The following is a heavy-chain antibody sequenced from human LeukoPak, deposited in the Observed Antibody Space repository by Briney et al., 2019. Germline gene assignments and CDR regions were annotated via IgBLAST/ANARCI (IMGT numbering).Heavy chain of an antibody. CDR2: TYYRSKWYY. J-gene: IGHJ4*01. CDR3: ARDLDGFDY. V-gene: IGHV6-1*01. CDR1: GDSVSSNSAA. Sequence: SQTLSLTFALSGDSVSSNSAAWNWIRHSPSRGPEWLGRTYYRSKWYYDYAVSVKSRITSNPDTTKSQFSLQLNSVTPEDTALYYCARDLDGFDYWGRGTLVSVSS.